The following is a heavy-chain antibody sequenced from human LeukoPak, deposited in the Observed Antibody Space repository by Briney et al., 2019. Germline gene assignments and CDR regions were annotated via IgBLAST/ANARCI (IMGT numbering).Heavy chain of an antibody. Sequence: GGSLRLSCTASAFTLSSYWMHWVRQAPGKGLVWVSRVNSDASSTTYAGSVKGRFTISRDNAKNTLYLQMNSLRAEDTAVYYCAGEPATTFAFPIWGQGTMVTVSS. D-gene: IGHD4-17*01. V-gene: IGHV3-74*03. CDR2: VNSDASST. CDR3: AGEPATTFAFPI. J-gene: IGHJ3*02. CDR1: AFTLSSYW.